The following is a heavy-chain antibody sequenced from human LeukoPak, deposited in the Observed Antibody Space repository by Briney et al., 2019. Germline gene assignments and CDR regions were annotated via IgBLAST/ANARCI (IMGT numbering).Heavy chain of an antibody. CDR2: VKSKTNGGTI. D-gene: IGHD4-17*01. CDR3: TKFDYAAFEY. V-gene: IGHV3-15*01. CDR1: GFTFSNAW. Sequence: GGSLRLSCAASGFTFSNAWMSWVRQAPGKGLEWVGRVKSKTNGGTIDYAAPVKGRFTISRDDSKNTLYLQMNSLKTEDTAVYYCTKFDYAAFEYWGQGALVTVSS. J-gene: IGHJ4*02.